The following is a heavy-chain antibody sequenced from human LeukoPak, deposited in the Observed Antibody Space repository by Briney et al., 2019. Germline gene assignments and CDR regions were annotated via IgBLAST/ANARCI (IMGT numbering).Heavy chain of an antibody. CDR2: ISSSSSIM. CDR1: GFTFSTYT. V-gene: IGHV3-48*01. D-gene: IGHD5-18*01. J-gene: IGHJ4*02. Sequence: GGSLRLSCAASGFTFSTYTMNWVRQAPGKGLEWVSYISSSSSIMDYADSVKGRFTISRDNAKNSLYLQMNSLRAEDTAVYYCARARGYSYGYSDYWGQGTLVTVSS. CDR3: ARARGYSYGYSDY.